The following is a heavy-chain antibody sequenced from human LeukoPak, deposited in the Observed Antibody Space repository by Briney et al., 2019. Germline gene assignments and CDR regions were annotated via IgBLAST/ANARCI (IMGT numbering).Heavy chain of an antibody. D-gene: IGHD3-22*01. CDR1: GYTFTTYY. CDR2: INPSGGST. Sequence: ASVKVSCKASGYTFTTYYIHWVRQAPGQGLEWMAIINPSGGSTSYAQKFQGRLTMTRDMSTSTVYMALSSLRSEDTAVYYCARDLTHRRNYDNSGYQIVPAFWGQGTLVTVSS. V-gene: IGHV1-46*01. J-gene: IGHJ4*02. CDR3: ARDLTHRRNYDNSGYQIVPAF.